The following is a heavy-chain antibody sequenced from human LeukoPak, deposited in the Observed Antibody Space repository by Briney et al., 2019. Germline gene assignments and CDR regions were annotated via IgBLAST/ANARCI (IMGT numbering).Heavy chain of an antibody. CDR2: ISSSSSYI. Sequence: SGGPLRLSCAASGFTFSSYSMNWVRQAPGKGLEWVSSISSSSSYIYYADSVKGRFTISRDNAKNSLYLQMNSLRAEDTAVYYCARDEGYSYALDYWGQGTLVTVSS. J-gene: IGHJ4*02. V-gene: IGHV3-21*01. CDR1: GFTFSSYS. CDR3: ARDEGYSYALDY. D-gene: IGHD5-18*01.